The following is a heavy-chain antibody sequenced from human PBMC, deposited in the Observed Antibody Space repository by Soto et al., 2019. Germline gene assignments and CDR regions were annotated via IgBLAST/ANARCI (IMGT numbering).Heavy chain of an antibody. J-gene: IGHJ6*03. CDR1: GGSFRVYF. CDR2: ISDSGGT. CDR3: ARGDKKSHFNTNERDC. Sequence: PSETLSLTCAVYGGSFRVYFWNWLRQSPGKGLEWIGEISDSGGTKYNPSLESRVALSVDTSKNQFSLKLSSVTAADTAVYFCARGDKKSHFNTNERDCGGKGNT. V-gene: IGHV4-34*01. D-gene: IGHD2-21*02.